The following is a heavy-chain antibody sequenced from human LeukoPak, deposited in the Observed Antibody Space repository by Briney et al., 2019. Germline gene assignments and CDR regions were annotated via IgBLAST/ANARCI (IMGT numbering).Heavy chain of an antibody. CDR3: ACRDLTSTWSFP. Sequence: GESLEISCKGSGYSFTSYWIAWVRQMPGKGMEWMGVIYPGDLRVRYNPSFQGQVTISVDKSINTAYLQWVSLRASDSAMYYCACRDLTSTWSFPWGQGTLVTVSS. J-gene: IGHJ5*02. CDR2: IYPGDLRV. V-gene: IGHV5-51*01. CDR1: GYSFTSYW. D-gene: IGHD6-13*01.